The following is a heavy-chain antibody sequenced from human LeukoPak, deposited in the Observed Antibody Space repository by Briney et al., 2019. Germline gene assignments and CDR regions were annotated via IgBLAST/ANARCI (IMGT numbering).Heavy chain of an antibody. J-gene: IGHJ3*02. D-gene: IGHD4-11*01. CDR1: GGTFSSYA. CDR3: ARDLYSDDAFDI. CDR2: ILPILGVA. Sequence: ASVKVSCKASGGTFSSYAISWVRQAPGEGLEWMGRILPILGVANYAQKFQGRVTITADKSTSTAYMELSSLRSEDTAVYYCARDLYSDDAFDIWGQGTMVTVSS. V-gene: IGHV1-69*04.